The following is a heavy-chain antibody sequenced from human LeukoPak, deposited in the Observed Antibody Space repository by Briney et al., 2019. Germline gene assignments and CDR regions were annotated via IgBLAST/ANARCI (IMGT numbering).Heavy chain of an antibody. Sequence: GGSLRLSCAASGFTFSSYGMHWVRQAPGKGLEWVAVIWYDGSNKYYADSVKGRFTISRDNSKNTLYLQMNSLRAEDTAVYYCARDVTVRGNDAFDIGGQGTMVTVSS. CDR1: GFTFSSYG. V-gene: IGHV3-33*01. CDR2: IWYDGSNK. D-gene: IGHD3-10*01. J-gene: IGHJ3*02. CDR3: ARDVTVRGNDAFDI.